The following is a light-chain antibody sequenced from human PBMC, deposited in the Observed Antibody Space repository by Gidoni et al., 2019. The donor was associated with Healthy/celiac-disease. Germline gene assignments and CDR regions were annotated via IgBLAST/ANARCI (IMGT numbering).Light chain of an antibody. CDR1: QDISNY. CDR3: QQYDNLPLT. V-gene: IGKV1-33*01. J-gene: IGKJ4*01. Sequence: DVQFTQSPSSLSASVGDRVTSTRQASQDISNYLNWYQQKPAKAPKLLIYDASNLETGVPSRFSGSGSGTDFTFTISSLQPEDIATYYCQQYDNLPLTFGGGTKVEIK. CDR2: DAS.